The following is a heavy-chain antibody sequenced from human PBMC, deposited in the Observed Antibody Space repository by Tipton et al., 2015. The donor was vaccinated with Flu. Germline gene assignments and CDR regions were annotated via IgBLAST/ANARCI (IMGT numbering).Heavy chain of an antibody. J-gene: IGHJ4*02. Sequence: GSLRLSCVASGFDFSDYWMTWVRQAPGKGLEWAANIKEDGRETYYADSVKGRFTISRDNAKRSLFLQMNSLRAEDTAVYHCVQLKFLWGQGTLVSVSS. CDR1: GFDFSDYW. CDR3: VQLKFL. D-gene: IGHD1-1*01. V-gene: IGHV3-7*01. CDR2: IKEDGRET.